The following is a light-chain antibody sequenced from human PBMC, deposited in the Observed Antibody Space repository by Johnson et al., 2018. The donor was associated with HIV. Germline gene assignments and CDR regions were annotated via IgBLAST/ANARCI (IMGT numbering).Light chain of an antibody. CDR1: SSNIGNNS. V-gene: IGLV1-51*01. Sequence: SVLTQPPSVSAAPGQKVTISCSGSSSNIGNNSVSWYQQLPGTAPKLLIYDNNKRPSGLPDRFSGSMSGTSATLAITGLQTADEADYYCGTWDSSLSAFYVFGTGTKVTVL. CDR3: GTWDSSLSAFYV. CDR2: DNN. J-gene: IGLJ1*01.